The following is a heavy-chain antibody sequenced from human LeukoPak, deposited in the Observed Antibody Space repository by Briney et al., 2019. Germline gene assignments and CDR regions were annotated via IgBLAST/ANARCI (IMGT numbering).Heavy chain of an antibody. D-gene: IGHD6-13*01. CDR3: ARAGAAAGTPFDY. CDR1: GYTLTELS. CDR2: FDPEDGGT. J-gene: IGHJ4*02. V-gene: IGHV1-24*01. Sequence: ASVKVSCKVSGYTLTELSMHWVRQAPGKGLEWMGGFDPEDGGTIYAQKFQGRVTMTEDTSTDTAYMELRSLRSDDTAVYYCARAGAAAGTPFDYWGQGTLVTVSS.